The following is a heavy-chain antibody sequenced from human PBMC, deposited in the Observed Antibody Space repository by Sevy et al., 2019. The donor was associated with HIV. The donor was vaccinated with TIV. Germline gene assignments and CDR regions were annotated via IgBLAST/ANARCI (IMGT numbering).Heavy chain of an antibody. D-gene: IGHD3-3*01. CDR2: INHREVT. CDR3: MRFDTKIKIFGAPRGAY. V-gene: IGHV4-34*01. CDR1: GGSFSDFY. Sequence: SETQSLTCTVYGGSFSDFYWNWIRQSPGKGLEWIGEINHREVTNYNPSLKSRATISADASNRQFSLKLTSVTAADTAVYYCMRFDTKIKIFGAPRGAYWGPGTLVTVSS. J-gene: IGHJ4*02.